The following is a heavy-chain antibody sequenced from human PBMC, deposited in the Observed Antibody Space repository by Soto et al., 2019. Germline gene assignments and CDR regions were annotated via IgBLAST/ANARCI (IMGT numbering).Heavy chain of an antibody. CDR1: GGSISSGGYY. V-gene: IGHV4-31*03. D-gene: IGHD4-17*01. CDR2: IYYSGST. Sequence: SETLSLTCTVSGGSISSGGYYWSWIRQHPGKGLEWIGYIYYSGSTYYNPSLKSRVTISVDTSKNQFSLKLSSVTAADTAVYYCVRATTVTSGNFDYWGQGTLGTVAS. CDR3: VRATTVTSGNFDY. J-gene: IGHJ4*02.